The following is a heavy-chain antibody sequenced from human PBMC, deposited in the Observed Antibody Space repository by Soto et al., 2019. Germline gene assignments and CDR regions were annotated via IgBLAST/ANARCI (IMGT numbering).Heavy chain of an antibody. CDR3: ARDRGGSSGWYFGY. D-gene: IGHD6-19*01. CDR1: GGSVSADSTY. CDR2: IYYSGST. J-gene: IGHJ4*02. V-gene: IGHV4-61*01. Sequence: QVQLQESGPRLVKPSETLSHTCSVSGGSVSADSTYWSWIRQSPEKGLEWIGYIYYSGSTSYNPSFKSRVTISLDRSKNQFSLKLNSVTAADTAVYYCARDRGGSSGWYFGYWGQGTRVTVSS.